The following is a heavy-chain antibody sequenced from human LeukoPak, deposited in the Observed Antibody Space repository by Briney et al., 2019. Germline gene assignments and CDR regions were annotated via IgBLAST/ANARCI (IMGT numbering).Heavy chain of an antibody. Sequence: SETLSLTCTVSGGSISSSSYYWVWIRQPPGKGLEWIGSIYYSGSTYYNPSLKSRVTISVDTSKNQFSLKLSSVTAADTAVYYCARREGPSNFDYWGQGTLVTVSS. CDR1: GGSISSSSYY. V-gene: IGHV4-39*01. CDR3: ARREGPSNFDY. J-gene: IGHJ4*02. CDR2: IYYSGST.